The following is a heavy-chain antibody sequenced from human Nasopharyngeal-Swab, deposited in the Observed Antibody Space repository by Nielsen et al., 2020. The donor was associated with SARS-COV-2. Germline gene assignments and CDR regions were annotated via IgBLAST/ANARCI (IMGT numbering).Heavy chain of an antibody. CDR3: ARGGPTSLVRGVIIPPFDY. Sequence: SETLSLTCAVYGGSFSGYYWSWIRQPPGKGLEWIGEINHSGSTNYNPSLKSRVTISVDTSKNQFSLKLSSVTAAGTAVYYCARGGPTSLVRGVIIPPFDYWGQGTLVTVSS. D-gene: IGHD3-10*01. CDR1: GGSFSGYY. CDR2: INHSGST. J-gene: IGHJ4*02. V-gene: IGHV4-34*01.